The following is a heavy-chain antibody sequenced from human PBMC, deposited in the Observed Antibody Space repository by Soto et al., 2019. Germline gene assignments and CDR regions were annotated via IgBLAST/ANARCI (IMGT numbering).Heavy chain of an antibody. Sequence: SKSLSLTCAVSGTSFTSGGYYWDWLRQPPVKGLEWIGSIYYSGSTFYNPSLKTRVTISADTSKNQFSLKLTSVIASDTAGYYCVSRLGYGYAMDVWGQVSTVTVSS. V-gene: IGHV4-39*01. CDR2: IYYSGST. CDR3: VSRLGYGYAMDV. J-gene: IGHJ6*02. CDR1: GTSFTSGGYY. D-gene: IGHD5-12*01.